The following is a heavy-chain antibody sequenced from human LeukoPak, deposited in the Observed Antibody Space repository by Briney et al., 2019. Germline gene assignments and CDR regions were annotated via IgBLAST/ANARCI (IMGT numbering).Heavy chain of an antibody. CDR2: INHSGST. D-gene: IGHD6-13*01. CDR1: GGSFSGYY. V-gene: IGHV4-34*01. J-gene: IGHJ4*02. Sequence: PSETLSLTCAVYGGSFSGYYWSWIRQPPGKGLEWIGEINHSGSTNYNPSLKSRVTISVDTSKNQFSLKLSSVTAADTAVYYCAREGRAIAAAGRGALDYWGQGTLVTVSS. CDR3: AREGRAIAAAGRGALDY.